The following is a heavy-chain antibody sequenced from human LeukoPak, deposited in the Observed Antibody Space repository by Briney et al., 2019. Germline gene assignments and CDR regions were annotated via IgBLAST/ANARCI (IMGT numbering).Heavy chain of an antibody. J-gene: IGHJ4*02. CDR1: GFDFSGYS. CDR2: ISGVSNTI. V-gene: IGHV3-48*01. CDR3: ARGSSWYGY. Sequence: PGGSLRLSCEASGFDFSGYSFNWVRQTPGGGLEWVSYISGVSNTIYYADSVKGRFTISRDNSENTLYLQMNSLRAEDTAVYYCARGSSWYGYWGQGTLVTVSS. D-gene: IGHD6-13*01.